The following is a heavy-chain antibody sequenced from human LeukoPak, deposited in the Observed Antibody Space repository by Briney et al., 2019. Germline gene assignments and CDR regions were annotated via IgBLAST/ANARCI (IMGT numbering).Heavy chain of an antibody. Sequence: GGSLRLSCAASGFTFSSYAMSWVRQAPGKGLEWVSAISGSGGSTYYADSVKGRFTISRDNSKNTLYPQMNSLRAEDTAVYYCARGLGFGELLGPLDYWGQGTLLTVSS. CDR1: GFTFSSYA. V-gene: IGHV3-23*01. CDR3: ARGLGFGELLGPLDY. J-gene: IGHJ4*02. CDR2: ISGSGGST. D-gene: IGHD3-10*01.